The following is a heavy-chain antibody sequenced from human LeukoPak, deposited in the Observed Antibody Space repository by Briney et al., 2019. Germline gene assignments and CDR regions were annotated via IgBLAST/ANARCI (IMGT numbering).Heavy chain of an antibody. Sequence: GGSLRLSCAASAFTFSTYSMHWVRQAPGKGLEWVAAISYDGPNKNYADSVKGRFTISRDNSKNTLYLQMNSLRAEDTAVYYCAKDSPLYSSSAYYMDVWVKGTTVTVSS. CDR3: AKDSPLYSSSAYYMDV. J-gene: IGHJ6*03. CDR2: ISYDGPNK. D-gene: IGHD6-6*01. CDR1: AFTFSTYS. V-gene: IGHV3-30*04.